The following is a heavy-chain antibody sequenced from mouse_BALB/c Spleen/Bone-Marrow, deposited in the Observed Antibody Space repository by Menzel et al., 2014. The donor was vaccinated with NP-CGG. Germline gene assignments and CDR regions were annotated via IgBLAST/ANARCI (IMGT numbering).Heavy chain of an antibody. Sequence: DVMLVESGGGLVQPGGSLKLSCAASGFTFSSYTMSWVRQTPEKRLEWVAYISNGGGSTYYPDTVKGRFTISRDNAKNTLYLQMISLKSEDTAMYYCARQIFFPYFDYWGQGTTLTVSS. V-gene: IGHV5-12-2*01. J-gene: IGHJ2*01. CDR3: ARQIFFPYFDY. CDR1: GFTFSSYT. CDR2: ISNGGGST.